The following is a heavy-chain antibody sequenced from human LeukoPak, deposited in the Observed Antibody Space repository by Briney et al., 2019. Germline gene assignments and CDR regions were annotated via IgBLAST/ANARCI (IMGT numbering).Heavy chain of an antibody. V-gene: IGHV3-23*01. CDR1: GFTFSSYG. CDR3: AKGQDLFDYGDYFDY. D-gene: IGHD4-17*01. Sequence: GGSLRLSCAASGFTFSSYGMSWVRQAPGKGLEWVSAISGSGGSTYYADSVKGRFTISRDNSKNTLYLQMNSLRAEDTAVYYCAKGQDLFDYGDYFDYWGQGTLVTVSS. J-gene: IGHJ4*02. CDR2: ISGSGGST.